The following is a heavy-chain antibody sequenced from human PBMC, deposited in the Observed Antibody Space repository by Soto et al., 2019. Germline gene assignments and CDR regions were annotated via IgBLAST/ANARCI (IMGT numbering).Heavy chain of an antibody. V-gene: IGHV4-31*03. J-gene: IGHJ5*01. CDR1: SVAISSGGAY. CDR2: VTYIGST. CDR3: ARDRTGVEVPVAGVFDS. Sequence: PXETLSVTFTVSSVAISSGGAYWTWIRQRPGKGLEWIGYVTYIGSTYYNPSLKGRVAISVDTSKNQFSLKLNFVNDADTADYYCARDRTGVEVPVAGVFDSWGQGKLVTVSS. D-gene: IGHD2-2*01.